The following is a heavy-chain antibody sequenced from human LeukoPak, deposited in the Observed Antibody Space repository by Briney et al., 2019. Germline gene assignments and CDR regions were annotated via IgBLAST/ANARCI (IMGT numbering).Heavy chain of an antibody. CDR3: ARVRLGQLGADY. D-gene: IGHD6-6*01. V-gene: IGHV1-69*04. CDR2: IIPILGIA. CDR1: GGTFSSYA. J-gene: IGHJ4*02. Sequence: GSSVKVCCKASGGTFSSYAISWVRQAPGQGLEWMGRIIPILGIANYAQKFQSRVTITADKSTSTAYMELSSLRSEDTAVYYCARVRLGQLGADYWGQGTLVTVSS.